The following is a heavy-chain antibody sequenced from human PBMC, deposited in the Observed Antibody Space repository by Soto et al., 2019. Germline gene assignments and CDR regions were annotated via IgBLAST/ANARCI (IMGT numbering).Heavy chain of an antibody. CDR3: AKTYYYDSGGYCFQH. J-gene: IGHJ1*01. CDR2: ISYDGSNK. Sequence: QVQLVESGGGVVQPGRSLRLSCAASGFTFSSYGMHWVRQAPGKGLEWVAVISYDGSNKYYADSVKGRFTISRDNSKNTLYLQMNSLRAENTAVYYGAKTYYYDSGGYCFQHWGQGTLVTVSS. V-gene: IGHV3-30*18. CDR1: GFTFSSYG. D-gene: IGHD3-22*01.